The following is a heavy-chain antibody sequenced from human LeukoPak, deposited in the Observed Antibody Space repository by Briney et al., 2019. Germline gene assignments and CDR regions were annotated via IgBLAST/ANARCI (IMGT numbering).Heavy chain of an antibody. V-gene: IGHV5-51*01. D-gene: IGHD1-26*01. Sequence: GESLKISCKASGYTFNNYWIGWVRQMPGRGLEWMGMLYPDGSATTYHPSFEGRVTISADKSVTTAYLEWNSPKASDTALYYCVRQGLQSGTYPAYWGPGTLVTVSS. J-gene: IGHJ4*02. CDR3: VRQGLQSGTYPAY. CDR1: GYTFNNYW. CDR2: LYPDGSAT.